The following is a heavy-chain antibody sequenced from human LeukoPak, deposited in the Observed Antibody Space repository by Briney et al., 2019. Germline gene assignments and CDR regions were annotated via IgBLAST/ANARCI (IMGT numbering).Heavy chain of an antibody. CDR1: GGSFSGYY. CDR2: INHSGSI. CDR3: ASGDIVALDY. V-gene: IGHV4-34*01. J-gene: IGHJ4*02. D-gene: IGHD5-12*01. Sequence: SETLSLTCAVYGGSFSGYYWSWIRQPPGKGLEWIGEINHSGSINYNPSLKSRVTISVDTSKNQFSLKLSSVTAADTAVYYCASGDIVALDYWGQGTLVTVSS.